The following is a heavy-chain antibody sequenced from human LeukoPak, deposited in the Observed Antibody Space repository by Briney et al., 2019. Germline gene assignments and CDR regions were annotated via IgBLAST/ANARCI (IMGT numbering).Heavy chain of an antibody. D-gene: IGHD3-3*01. V-gene: IGHV4-34*01. Sequence: PSETLSLTCAVYGGSFSGYYWSWIRQPPGKGLEWIGEINHSGSTNYNPSLKSRVTISVDTSKNQFSLKLSSVTAADTAVYYCARAPRIMIFGVVWYYYYYYMDVWGKGTTVTVSS. CDR3: ARAPRIMIFGVVWYYYYYYMDV. J-gene: IGHJ6*03. CDR1: GGSFSGYY. CDR2: INHSGST.